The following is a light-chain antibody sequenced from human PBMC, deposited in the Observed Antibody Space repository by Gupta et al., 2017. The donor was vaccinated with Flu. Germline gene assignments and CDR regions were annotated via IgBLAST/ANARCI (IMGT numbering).Light chain of an antibody. J-gene: IGKJ1*01. CDR1: QKVSNC. Sequence: IQMTQSASSLSASAGDRFTITCREGQKVSNCLNWYQQKPGKAPKLLIYAASRMKSGVPSRFSGSGSGTDFTLPISRLQPEDFATYYCQHRDSTPRTFGQGTKVEIK. V-gene: IGKV1-39*01. CDR2: AAS. CDR3: QHRDSTPRT.